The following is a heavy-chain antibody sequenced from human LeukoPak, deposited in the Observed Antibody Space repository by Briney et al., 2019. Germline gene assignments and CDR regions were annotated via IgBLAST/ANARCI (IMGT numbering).Heavy chain of an antibody. CDR1: GGSISSYY. Sequence: PSETLSLTCTVSGGSISSYYWSWIQQPAGKGLEWIGRIYTSGSTNYNPSLKSRVTISVDKSKNQFSLKLSSVTAADTAVYYCARSIRYYFDYWGQGTLVTVSS. D-gene: IGHD3-9*01. CDR3: ARSIRYYFDY. J-gene: IGHJ4*02. CDR2: IYTSGST. V-gene: IGHV4-4*07.